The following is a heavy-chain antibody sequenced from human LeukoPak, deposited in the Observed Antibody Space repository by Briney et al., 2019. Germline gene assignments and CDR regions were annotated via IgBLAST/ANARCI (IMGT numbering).Heavy chain of an antibody. J-gene: IGHJ4*02. CDR1: GDSISSGSYY. CDR2: IYYSGSA. CDR3: ARHAKSGYDRFDH. V-gene: IGHV4-61*01. Sequence: SQTLSLTCTVSGDSISSGSYYWSWIRQPPGKGLEWIGYIYYSGSANYNPSLKSRITISVDTSKNQFSLKLSSVTAADTAVYYCARHAKSGYDRFDHWGQGTLVTVSS. D-gene: IGHD5-12*01.